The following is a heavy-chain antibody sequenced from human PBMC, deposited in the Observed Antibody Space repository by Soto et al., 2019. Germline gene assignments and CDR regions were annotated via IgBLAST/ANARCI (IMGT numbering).Heavy chain of an antibody. CDR1: GFTFSSYA. J-gene: IGHJ3*02. V-gene: IGHV3-23*01. CDR2: ISGSGGST. Sequence: GSLRLSCAASGFTFSSYAMSWVRQAPGKGLEWVSAISGSGGSTYYADSVKGRFTISRDNSKNTLYLQMNSLRAEDTAVYYCAKRYCSGGSCLWDAFDIWGQGTMVTVSS. CDR3: AKRYCSGGSCLWDAFDI. D-gene: IGHD2-15*01.